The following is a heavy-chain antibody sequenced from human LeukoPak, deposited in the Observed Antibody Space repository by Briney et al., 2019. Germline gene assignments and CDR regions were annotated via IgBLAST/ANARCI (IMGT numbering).Heavy chain of an antibody. CDR1: GFTFSNYG. Sequence: GGSLRLSCAASGFTFSNYGTHWVRQAPGKGLEWVAIIWFDGSNKYYVDSVKGRFTISRDNSKNTLYLQMNSLRAEDTAVYYCAREEGSGFYSGYFDYWGQGTLVTVSS. V-gene: IGHV3-33*01. D-gene: IGHD3-22*01. CDR3: AREEGSGFYSGYFDY. J-gene: IGHJ4*02. CDR2: IWFDGSNK.